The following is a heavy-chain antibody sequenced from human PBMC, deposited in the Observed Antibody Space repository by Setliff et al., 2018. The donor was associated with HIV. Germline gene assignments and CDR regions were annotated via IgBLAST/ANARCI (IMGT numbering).Heavy chain of an antibody. D-gene: IGHD3-10*01. CDR1: GYTFSTYS. V-gene: IGHV1-18*01. CDR3: VREVRAAYKGPLLFGQSDPRPDTFDI. Sequence: GASVKVSCKASGYTFSTYSISWVRQAPGQGLEWLGWISPYNGNTKYAEKFQGWVTMTRDTSITTAYMELSRLTSDDTALYFCVREVRAAYKGPLLFGQSDPRPDTFDIWGQGTMVTVSS. CDR2: ISPYNGNT. J-gene: IGHJ3*02.